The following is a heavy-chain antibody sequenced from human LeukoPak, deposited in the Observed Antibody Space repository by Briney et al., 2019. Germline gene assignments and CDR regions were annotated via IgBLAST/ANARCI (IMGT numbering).Heavy chain of an antibody. D-gene: IGHD3-22*01. CDR1: GGSIGSYY. CDR3: ARVPPNYYDSSGYNAFDI. V-gene: IGHV4-4*07. Sequence: SETLSLTCTVSGGSIGSYYWSWIRQPAGKGLEWIGRIYTSGSTNYNPSLKSRVTMSVDTSKNQFSLKLSSVTAADTAVYYCARVPPNYYDSSGYNAFDIWGQGTMVTVSS. CDR2: IYTSGST. J-gene: IGHJ3*02.